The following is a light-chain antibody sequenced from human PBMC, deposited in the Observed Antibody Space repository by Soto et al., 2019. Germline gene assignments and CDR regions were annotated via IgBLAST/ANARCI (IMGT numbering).Light chain of an antibody. V-gene: IGLV2-23*01. CDR2: VGS. J-gene: IGLJ1*01. Sequence: QSALTQPASVSGSPGQSITISCTGTSSDVGSYNLVSWYQQHPGKAPKLMIYVGSKRPSGVSSRFSGSKSGNTASLTISGLQAEDEADYYCFSYAGSSPGVFGTGT. CDR1: SSDVGSYNL. CDR3: FSYAGSSPGV.